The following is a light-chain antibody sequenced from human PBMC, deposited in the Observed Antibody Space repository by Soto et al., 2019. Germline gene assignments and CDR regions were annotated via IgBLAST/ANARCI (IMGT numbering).Light chain of an antibody. J-gene: IGLJ1*01. CDR1: SSNIGAEYD. CDR3: QSYDSSLTTFV. Sequence: QSVLTQPPSVSGAPGQRVAISCTGSSSNIGAEYDVHWYQQLPGTAPKRLIYGDNNRPSGAPDRFSGSKSGTSASLAITGLQPEDEADYYCQSYDSSLTTFVFGTGTKVTV. V-gene: IGLV1-40*01. CDR2: GDN.